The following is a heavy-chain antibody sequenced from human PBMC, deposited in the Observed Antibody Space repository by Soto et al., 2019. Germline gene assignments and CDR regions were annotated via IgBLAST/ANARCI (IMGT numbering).Heavy chain of an antibody. CDR2: IIPIFGTA. D-gene: IGHD2-15*01. J-gene: IGHJ5*02. Sequence: QVQLVQSGAEVKKPGSSVKVSCKASGGTFSSYAISWVRQAPGQGLEWMGGIIPIFGTANYAQKFQGRVTINADESTRKAYMELSSLGAEDTAVYYCASRHSYCGGGSCWGGFWFDPWGQGTLVTVSS. V-gene: IGHV1-69*12. CDR1: GGTFSSYA. CDR3: ASRHSYCGGGSCWGGFWFDP.